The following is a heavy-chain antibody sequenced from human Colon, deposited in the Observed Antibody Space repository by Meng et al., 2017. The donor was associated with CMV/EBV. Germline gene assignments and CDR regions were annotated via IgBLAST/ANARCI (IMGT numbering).Heavy chain of an antibody. Sequence: GSLRLSCAVSGGSLGRHYWSWIRQSPGKGLEWIGDINTSGRPNYNPSLKGRVTISIVTSRNQFYLNVNSVTAADTAVYYCVRDLTGEEDYWGQGNLVTVSS. CDR3: VRDLTGEEDY. V-gene: IGHV4-34*01. CDR1: GGSLGRHY. D-gene: IGHD7-27*01. J-gene: IGHJ4*02. CDR2: INTSGRP.